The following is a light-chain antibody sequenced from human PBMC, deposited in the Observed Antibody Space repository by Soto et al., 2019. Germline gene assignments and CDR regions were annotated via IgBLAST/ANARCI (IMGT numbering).Light chain of an antibody. CDR3: QQSYNILT. Sequence: DIQLTQSPASLSASVGDRVTITCRASDNIGSNLNWYQHQTGTAPKLLIYAASSLQGGVPSRFSGSGYGTQFTLTIRGLQTGDFATYYCQQSYNILTFGGGTWVDI. V-gene: IGKV1-39*01. CDR2: AAS. J-gene: IGKJ4*01. CDR1: DNIGSN.